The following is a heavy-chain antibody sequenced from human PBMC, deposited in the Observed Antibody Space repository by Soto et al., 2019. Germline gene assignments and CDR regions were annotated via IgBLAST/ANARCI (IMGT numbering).Heavy chain of an antibody. V-gene: IGHV4-59*01. J-gene: IGHJ4*02. Sequence: SETLSLTCTVSGGSISSYFYIWVRQPPGKGLEWIGSVYYTGTTDYNPSLKSRVTISVDTSKTQFSLNLRSVTAADTSVYYCARDLAAVPRAFDYWGRGTLVTVSS. D-gene: IGHD6-13*01. CDR3: ARDLAAVPRAFDY. CDR2: VYYTGTT. CDR1: GGSISSYF.